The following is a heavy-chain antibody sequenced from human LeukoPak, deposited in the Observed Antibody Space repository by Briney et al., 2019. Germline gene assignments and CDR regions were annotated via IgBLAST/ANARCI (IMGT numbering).Heavy chain of an antibody. D-gene: IGHD2-2*01. CDR3: AKDRHAPGRYCSSTSSLPFDP. J-gene: IGHJ5*02. Sequence: GGSLRLSCAASGFTFSSYDMNWVRQASGKGLEWVSAISGSGGSTYYADSVKGRFTISRDNSEKKLYLQMNSLRAEDTAVYYCAKDRHAPGRYCSSTSSLPFDPWGQGTLVTVSS. V-gene: IGHV3-23*01. CDR2: ISGSGGST. CDR1: GFTFSSYD.